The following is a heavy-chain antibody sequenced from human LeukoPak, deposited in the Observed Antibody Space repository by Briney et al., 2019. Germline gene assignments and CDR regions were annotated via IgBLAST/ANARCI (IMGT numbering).Heavy chain of an antibody. D-gene: IGHD2-15*01. J-gene: IGHJ5*02. CDR2: IYTSGST. V-gene: IGHV4-4*07. CDR3: ASLYCSGGSCQGGWFDP. CDR1: GGSISSYY. Sequence: SETLSLTCTVSGGSISSYYWSWIRQPAGKGLEWIGRIYTSGSTNYNPSLKSRVTMSVDTSKNQFSLKLSSVTAADTAVYYCASLYCSGGSCQGGWFDPWGQGTLVTVSS.